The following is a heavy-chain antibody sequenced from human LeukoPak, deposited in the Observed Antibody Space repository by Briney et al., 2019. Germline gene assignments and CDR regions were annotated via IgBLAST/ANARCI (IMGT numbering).Heavy chain of an antibody. CDR2: IYSGGST. Sequence: GGSLRLSCAASGFTVSSNYMSWVRQAPGKGLEWVSVIYSGGSTYYADSVKGRFTISRDNSKNTLYPQMNSLRAEDTAVYYCARVKEGLRYFALGYFDYWGQGTLVTVSS. V-gene: IGHV3-53*01. J-gene: IGHJ4*02. CDR3: ARVKEGLRYFALGYFDY. D-gene: IGHD3-9*01. CDR1: GFTVSSNY.